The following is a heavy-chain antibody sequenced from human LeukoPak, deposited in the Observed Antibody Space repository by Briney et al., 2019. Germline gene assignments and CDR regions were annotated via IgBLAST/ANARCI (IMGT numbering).Heavy chain of an antibody. Sequence: SETLSLTCTVSGGSISSYYWSWIRQPPGKGLEWIGEINHSGSTNYNPSLKSRVTISVDTSKNQFSLKLSSVTAADTAMYYCARQREYSSSALAGFDPWGGGNLVTVSS. CDR3: ARQREYSSSALAGFDP. J-gene: IGHJ5*02. CDR2: INHSGST. V-gene: IGHV4-34*01. D-gene: IGHD6-6*01. CDR1: GGSISSYY.